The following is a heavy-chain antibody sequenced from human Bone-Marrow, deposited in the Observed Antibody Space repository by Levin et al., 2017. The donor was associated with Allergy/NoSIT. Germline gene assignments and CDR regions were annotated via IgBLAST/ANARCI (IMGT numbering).Heavy chain of an antibody. CDR1: GFTVINNY. CDR2: IYSGGDT. D-gene: IGHD3-16*01. J-gene: IGHJ4*02. Sequence: GGSLRLTCAASGFTVINNYMTWVRQAPGKGLEWVSLIYSGGDTYYAESVKGRFTISRDNSKNTVYLQMNSLRVEDTAVYYCARQDYVWGRDYWGQGTLVTVSS. CDR3: ARQDYVWGRDY. V-gene: IGHV3-66*04.